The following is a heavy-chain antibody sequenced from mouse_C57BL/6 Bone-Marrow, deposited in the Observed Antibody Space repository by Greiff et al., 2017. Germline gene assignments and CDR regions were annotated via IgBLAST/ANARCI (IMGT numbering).Heavy chain of an antibody. V-gene: IGHV10-1*01. CDR3: VTQESH. CDR1: GFSFNTYA. Sequence: EVKLVESGGGLVQPKGSLKLSCAASGFSFNTYAMNWVRQAPGKGLEWVARIRSKSNNYATYYADSVKDRFTISRDESESMLYLQMNRMKPEDTAMYYCVTQESHWGQGTSVTVSS. CDR2: IRSKSNNYAT. J-gene: IGHJ4*01.